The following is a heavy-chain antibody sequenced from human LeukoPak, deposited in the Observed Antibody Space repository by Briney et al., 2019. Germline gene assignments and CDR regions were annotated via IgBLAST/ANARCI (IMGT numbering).Heavy chain of an antibody. CDR1: GFSLGSTGVG. CDR2: TYWNDDK. CDR3: AHKGRGSGSYTM. V-gene: IGHV2-5*01. D-gene: IGHD3-10*01. J-gene: IGHJ4*02. Sequence: SGPTLVKPTQTLTLTCTFSGFSLGSTGVGVGWIRQSPGKALEWLAVTYWNDDKSYSPSLKSRLTITKDTSKNQVVLIMTNMDPVDTATYYCAHKGRGSGSYTMWGQGTLVTVSS.